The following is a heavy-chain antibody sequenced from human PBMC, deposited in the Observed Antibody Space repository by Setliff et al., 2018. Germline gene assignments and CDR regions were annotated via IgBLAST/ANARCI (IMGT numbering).Heavy chain of an antibody. D-gene: IGHD6-13*01. CDR2: INHSGNT. CDR3: ATGSSGDNNSWYPYFFDS. J-gene: IGHJ4*02. V-gene: IGHV4-4*02. Sequence: SETLSLTCAVSGDSISSGNWWSGVRQPPEKGLEWIGEINHSGNTNYNPSLKSRVTISVDKSKNQFFLKLHSVTAADTAVYFCATGSSGDNNSWYPYFFDSWGRGILVTVSS. CDR1: GDSISSGNW.